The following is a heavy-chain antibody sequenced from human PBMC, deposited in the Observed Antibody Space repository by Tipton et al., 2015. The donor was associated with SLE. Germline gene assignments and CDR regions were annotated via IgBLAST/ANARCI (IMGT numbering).Heavy chain of an antibody. CDR1: GGSISSYY. J-gene: IGHJ4*02. D-gene: IGHD6-19*01. CDR3: AREGGNSSGWLVY. Sequence: LSCTVSGGSISSYYWSWIRQPPGKGLEWIGYIYYSGSTNYNPSLKSRVTISVDTSKNQFSLKLSSVTAADTAVYYCAREGGNSSGWLVYWGQGTLVTVSS. V-gene: IGHV4-59*01. CDR2: IYYSGST.